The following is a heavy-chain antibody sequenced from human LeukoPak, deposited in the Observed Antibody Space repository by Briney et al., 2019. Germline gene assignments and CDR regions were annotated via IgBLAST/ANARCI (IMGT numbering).Heavy chain of an antibody. Sequence: GGSLRLSCAAPGFTFSSYAMGWGRPAPGKGLGWGSAISGSGGSTYYADSVKGRFTISRDNSKNTLYLQMNSLRAEDTAVYYCAKEQWLVPSYFDYWGQGTLVTVSS. CDR1: GFTFSSYA. D-gene: IGHD6-19*01. CDR3: AKEQWLVPSYFDY. V-gene: IGHV3-23*01. CDR2: ISGSGGST. J-gene: IGHJ4*02.